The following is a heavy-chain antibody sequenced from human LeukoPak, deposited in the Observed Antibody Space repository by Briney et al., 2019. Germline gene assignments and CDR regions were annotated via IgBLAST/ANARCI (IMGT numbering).Heavy chain of an antibody. CDR2: ISGSGGST. Sequence: GGSLRLSCAGSGFSVSDNYMTWVRQAPGKGLEWVSAISGSGGSTYYADSVKGRFTISRDNSKNTLYLQMNSLRAEDTAVYYCAKDGSGSYYSVPNWFDPWGQGTLVTVSS. V-gene: IGHV3-23*01. D-gene: IGHD3-10*01. J-gene: IGHJ5*02. CDR1: GFSVSDNY. CDR3: AKDGSGSYYSVPNWFDP.